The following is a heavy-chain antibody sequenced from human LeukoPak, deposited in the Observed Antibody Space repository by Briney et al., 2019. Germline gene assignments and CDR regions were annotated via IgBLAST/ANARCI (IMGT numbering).Heavy chain of an antibody. J-gene: IGHJ4*02. D-gene: IGHD4-23*01. CDR1: GYTFTGYY. V-gene: IGHV1-2*02. CDR3: ARDDVLINYGGVYYFDY. Sequence: ASVKVSCKASGYTFTGYYMHWVRQAPGQGLEWMGWINPNSGGTNYAQKFQGRVTMTRDTSISTAYMELSRLRSDDTAVYYCARDDVLINYGGVYYFDYWGQRTLVTVSS. CDR2: INPNSGGT.